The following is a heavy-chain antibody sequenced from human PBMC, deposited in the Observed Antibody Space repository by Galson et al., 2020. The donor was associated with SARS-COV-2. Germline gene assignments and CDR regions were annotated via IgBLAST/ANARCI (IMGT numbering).Heavy chain of an antibody. D-gene: IGHD6-19*01. CDR1: GYSFTSYW. CDR2: IYPGDSDT. CDR3: ARQMACSGWYCNDAFDI. Sequence: GESLKISCKGSGYSFTSYWIGWVRQMPGKGLEWMGIIYPGDSDTRYSPSFQGQVTISADKSISTAYLQWSSLKASDTAMYYCARQMACSGWYCNDAFDIWGQGTVVTVSS. V-gene: IGHV5-51*01. J-gene: IGHJ3*02.